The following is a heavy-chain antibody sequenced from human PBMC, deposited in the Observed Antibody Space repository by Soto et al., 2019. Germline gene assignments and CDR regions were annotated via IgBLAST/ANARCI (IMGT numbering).Heavy chain of an antibody. V-gene: IGHV5-51*01. CDR3: ARSSSSYHGSLDV. J-gene: IGHJ6*02. D-gene: IGHD3-22*01. CDR2: IFPGDPDI. CDR1: GYNFSRYL. Sequence: GESLKISCKGSGYNFSRYLVWLVRQMPGKGLEWMGTIFPGDPDIRYSPPFQGQVTISVDKSISTAYLQWSSLKASDTATYFCARSSSSYHGSLDVWGQGTTVTVSS.